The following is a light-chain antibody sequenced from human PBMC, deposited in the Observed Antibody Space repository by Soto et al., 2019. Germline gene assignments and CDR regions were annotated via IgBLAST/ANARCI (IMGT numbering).Light chain of an antibody. CDR3: CAYEGSYSGV. V-gene: IGLV2-11*01. CDR2: DVN. J-gene: IGLJ2*01. CDR1: SSDVGSYNY. Sequence: QSALTQPRSLSGSPGQSVTISCTGTSSDVGSYNYVSWYQQNPGKAPKPMIYDVNNRPSWAPDRFSGSKSGNTASLTISGIQAEDEADYYCCAYEGSYSGVFGGGTKVTVL.